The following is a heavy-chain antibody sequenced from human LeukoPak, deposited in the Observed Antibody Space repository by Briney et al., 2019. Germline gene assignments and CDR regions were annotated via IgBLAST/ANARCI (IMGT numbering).Heavy chain of an antibody. J-gene: IGHJ4*02. CDR2: ISYDGSNK. CDR3: ARDDGGADLNVDTAMAGGGFDY. D-gene: IGHD5-18*01. V-gene: IGHV3-30-3*01. CDR1: GFTFSSYA. Sequence: GGSLRLSCAASGFTFSSYAMHWVRQAPGKGLEWVAVISYDGSNKYYADSVKGRFTISRDNSKNTLYLQMNSLRAEDTAVYYCARDDGGADLNVDTAMAGGGFDYWGQGTLVTVSS.